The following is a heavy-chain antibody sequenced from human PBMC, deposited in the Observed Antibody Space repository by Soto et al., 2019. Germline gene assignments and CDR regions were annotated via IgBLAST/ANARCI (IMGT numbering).Heavy chain of an antibody. CDR3: ARAAYNVDY. J-gene: IGHJ4*02. CDR2: IYHSGST. D-gene: IGHD1-1*01. CDR1: GGSISSGGYS. V-gene: IGHV4-61*08. Sequence: PSETLSLTCAVSGGSISSGGYSWSWIRQPPGKGLEWIGYIYHSGSTNYSPSLKSRVTISVDTSKNQFSLKLSSVTAAETAVYYCARAAYNVDYWCQGTLVTVSS.